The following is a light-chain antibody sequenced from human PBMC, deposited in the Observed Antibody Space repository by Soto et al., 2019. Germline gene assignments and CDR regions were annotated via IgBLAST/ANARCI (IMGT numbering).Light chain of an antibody. Sequence: EVVMTQSPASLSVSPGERATLSCRASESVSTNLAWYQQKSGQSPRLLIYAASTRATGVPARFSGSGSGTEFTLTISSLQSEDFAVYYCQQYDIATGFGGGTKVEIK. CDR1: ESVSTN. V-gene: IGKV3-15*01. CDR3: QQYDIATG. CDR2: AAS. J-gene: IGKJ4*01.